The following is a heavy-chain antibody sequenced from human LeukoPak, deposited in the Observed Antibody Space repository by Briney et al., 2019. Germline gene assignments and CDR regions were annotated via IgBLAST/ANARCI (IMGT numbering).Heavy chain of an antibody. Sequence: GASVKVSCKASGYTFTSYYMHWVRQAPGQGLEWMGIINPSGGSTSYAQKFQGRVTMTRDTSTSTVYMELSSLRSEDTAVYYCARTYYDFWSGEKYYYYGMDVWGQGTTVTVSS. CDR2: INPSGGST. J-gene: IGHJ6*02. CDR3: ARTYYDFWSGEKYYYYGMDV. CDR1: GYTFTSYY. D-gene: IGHD3-3*01. V-gene: IGHV1-46*01.